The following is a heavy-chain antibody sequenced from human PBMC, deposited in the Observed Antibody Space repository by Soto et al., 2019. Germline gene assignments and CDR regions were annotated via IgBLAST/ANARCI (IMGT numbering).Heavy chain of an antibody. CDR2: ITTSSSTI. V-gene: IGHV3-48*02. CDR3: AREVSTGVRIDY. Sequence: GGSLRLSCAASGFTFSSYSMIWVRQAPGKGLEWVSYITTSSSTIYYADSVKGRFTISRDNAKNSLYLQMNSLRDEDTAVYYCAREVSTGVRIDYWGPGTLVTVSS. D-gene: IGHD7-27*01. J-gene: IGHJ4*02. CDR1: GFTFSSYS.